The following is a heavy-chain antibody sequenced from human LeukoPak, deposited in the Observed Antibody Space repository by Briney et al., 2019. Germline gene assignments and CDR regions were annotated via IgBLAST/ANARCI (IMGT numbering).Heavy chain of an antibody. Sequence: ASVKVSCKASGFTFTTFAVQWVRQARGQRLEWIGWIVVDVGNTHYAQKFQERVDIITDRSTNTVFMGLRSLRSDDTAVYYCSAGATTYCGEDCYPSFFFYHGIDVWGQGTTGTVSS. CDR2: IVVDVGNT. V-gene: IGHV1-58*01. CDR1: GFTFTTFA. J-gene: IGHJ6*02. CDR3: SAGATTYCGEDCYPSFFFYHGIDV. D-gene: IGHD2-21*02.